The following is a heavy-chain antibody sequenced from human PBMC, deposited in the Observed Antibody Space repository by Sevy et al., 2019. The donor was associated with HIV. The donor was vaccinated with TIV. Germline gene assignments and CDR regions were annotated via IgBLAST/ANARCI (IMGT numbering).Heavy chain of an antibody. CDR2: ITGDSSYM. J-gene: IGHJ4*02. D-gene: IGHD3-22*01. V-gene: IGHV3-21*01. CDR1: GFTFSSYN. CDR3: ARDRPTLKYHASSGYNYYFDS. Sequence: GGSLRLSCAASGFTFSSYNMNWVRQAPGKGLEWISSITGDSSYMYDADSVKGRLTISRDNAKNSLYLHMNGLRAEDTAVYYCARDRPTLKYHASSGYNYYFDSWGQGTLVTVSS.